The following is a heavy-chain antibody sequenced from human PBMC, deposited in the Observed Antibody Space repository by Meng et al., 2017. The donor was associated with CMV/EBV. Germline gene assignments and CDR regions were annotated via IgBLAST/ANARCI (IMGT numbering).Heavy chain of an antibody. V-gene: IGHV3-30-3*01. J-gene: IGHJ6*02. Sequence: GESLQISFAASGFTFSSYAMHWVRQAPGKGLEWVAVISYDGSNKYYADSVKGRFTISRDNSKNTLYLQMNSLRAEDTAVYYCARELIVVVPAAIWAYYYGMDVWGQGTTVTVSS. CDR1: GFTFSSYA. CDR2: ISYDGSNK. CDR3: ARELIVVVPAAIWAYYYGMDV. D-gene: IGHD2-2*01.